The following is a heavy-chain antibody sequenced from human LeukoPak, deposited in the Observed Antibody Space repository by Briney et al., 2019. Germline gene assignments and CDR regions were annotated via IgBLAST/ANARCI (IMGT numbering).Heavy chain of an antibody. D-gene: IGHD2-15*01. Sequence: ASVKVSCKASGYTFTSYAMHWVRQAPGQRLEWMGWINAGNGNTKYSQEFQGRVTITRDTSASTAYMELSSLRAEDTAVYYCARDGGECPGGICYDALDIWGQGTMVTVSS. CDR1: GYTFTSYA. J-gene: IGHJ3*02. V-gene: IGHV1-3*03. CDR2: INAGNGNT. CDR3: ARDGGECPGGICYDALDI.